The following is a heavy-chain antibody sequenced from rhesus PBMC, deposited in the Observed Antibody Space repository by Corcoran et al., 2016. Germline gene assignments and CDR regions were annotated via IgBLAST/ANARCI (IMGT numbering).Heavy chain of an antibody. D-gene: IGHD3-34*01. V-gene: IGHV4-76*01. CDR1: DYSISSGYD. CDR3: ARAVDWGDYYWYLDY. CDR2: IYGSSGST. Sequence: QVQLQESGPGVVKPSETLSLTCAVSDYSISSGYDWSWIRQPLGKGLKWIGYIYGSSGSTNYNPSLKNRVTISKDTAKNQFSLKLSSVTAADTAVYYCARAVDWGDYYWYLDYWGQGVLVTVSS. J-gene: IGHJ4*01.